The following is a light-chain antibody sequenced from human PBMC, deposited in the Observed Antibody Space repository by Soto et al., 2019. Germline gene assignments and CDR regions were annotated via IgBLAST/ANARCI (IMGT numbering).Light chain of an antibody. J-gene: IGKJ1*01. V-gene: IGKV1-39*01. Sequence: DVQLTQSPSSLSSSLGDSVTITCRASQTLNNYLNWYHPNTGKAPKFLIFASSSLQTGVPYRLSGSASGTDLNLTIDNLQPEDFATYFCHKAYSFPWTFGQGTKVDIK. CDR2: ASS. CDR1: QTLNNY. CDR3: HKAYSFPWT.